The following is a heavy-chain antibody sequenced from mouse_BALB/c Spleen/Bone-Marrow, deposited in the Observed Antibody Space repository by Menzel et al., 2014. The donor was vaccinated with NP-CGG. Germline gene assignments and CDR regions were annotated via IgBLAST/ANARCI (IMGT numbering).Heavy chain of an antibody. J-gene: IGHJ2*01. Sequence: VQLQQSGAELVKPGASVKPSCKASGYTFTNYWMHWVKQRPGQGLEWIGEINPSNGRTNYNEKFKSKATLTVDKSSSTAYMQLSSLTSEDSAVYYCARGFDYWGQGTTLTVSS. CDR1: GYTFTNYW. CDR3: ARGFDY. V-gene: IGHV1S81*02. CDR2: INPSNGRT.